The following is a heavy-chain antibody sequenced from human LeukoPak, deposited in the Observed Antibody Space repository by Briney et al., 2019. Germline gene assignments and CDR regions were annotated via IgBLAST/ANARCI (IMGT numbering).Heavy chain of an antibody. CDR1: GYTFTGYY. CDR2: INPNSGGT. CDR3: ARDSAAAGSFDY. D-gene: IGHD6-13*01. Sequence: ASVKVSCKASGYTFTGYYMHWVRQAPGQELEWMGWINPNSGGTNYAQKFQGRVTMTRDTSISTAYMELSRLRSDDTAVYYCARDSAAAGSFDYWGQGTLVTVSS. J-gene: IGHJ4*02. V-gene: IGHV1-2*02.